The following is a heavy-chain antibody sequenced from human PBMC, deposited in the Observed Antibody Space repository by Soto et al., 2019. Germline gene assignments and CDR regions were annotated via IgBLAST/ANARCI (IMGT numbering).Heavy chain of an antibody. CDR2: ISSNGANT. CDR3: AREGWKDCSGGYCHSLDY. CDR1: GFTFSRFA. J-gene: IGHJ4*02. D-gene: IGHD2-15*01. Sequence: EVQLVESGGGLVQAGGSLRLSCVASGFTFSRFAMYWVRQAPGKGLEYITGISSNGANTYYANSMKGRFTISRDNSKNTLYLQTGSLRSEDMALYYWAREGWKDCSGGYCHSLDYWGPGTLVTFSS. V-gene: IGHV3-64*01.